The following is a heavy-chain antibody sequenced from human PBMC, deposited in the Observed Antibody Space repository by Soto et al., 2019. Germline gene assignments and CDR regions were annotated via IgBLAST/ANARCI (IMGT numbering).Heavy chain of an antibody. Sequence: SETLSLTXAISGDSVSSNSAAWNWIRQSPSRGLEWLGRTYYRSKWYNDYAVSVKSRITINPDTSKNQFSLQLNSVTPEDTAVYYCARGSPAARPFDYWGQGTLVTVSS. CDR1: GDSVSSNSAA. D-gene: IGHD6-6*01. V-gene: IGHV6-1*01. CDR3: ARGSPAARPFDY. CDR2: TYYRSKWYN. J-gene: IGHJ4*02.